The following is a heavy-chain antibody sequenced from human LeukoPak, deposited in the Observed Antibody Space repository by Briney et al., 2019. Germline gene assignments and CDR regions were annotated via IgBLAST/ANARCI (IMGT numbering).Heavy chain of an antibody. J-gene: IGHJ6*02. CDR2: IQGGGNI. D-gene: IGHD1-1*01. V-gene: IGHV3-53*01. CDR1: GLSISDQY. Sequence: GGSLRLSCAASGLSISDQYMSWVRQAPGQGLEWVSIIQGGGNIYYADSVKGRITVSRDNSKNTVYLQMNSLRAEDTAVYYCARDRGYAMDVWGQGTTVTVSS. CDR3: ARDRGYAMDV.